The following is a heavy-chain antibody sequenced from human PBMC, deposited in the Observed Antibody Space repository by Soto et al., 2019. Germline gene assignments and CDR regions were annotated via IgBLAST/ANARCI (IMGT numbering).Heavy chain of an antibody. D-gene: IGHD3-10*01. CDR1: GFTFSRSS. J-gene: IGHJ5*02. Sequence: EVQLVESGGGFVQPGGSLSLSCAASGFTFSRSSMNWVRQAPGKGPEWISYISSSSSTIYYADSVKGRFTISRDNAKNALYLQRNSRRAEDTAVYYCAREGGWGSYYTLNWFDPWGQGTLVTVSS. V-gene: IGHV3-48*01. CDR3: AREGGWGSYYTLNWFDP. CDR2: ISSSSSTI.